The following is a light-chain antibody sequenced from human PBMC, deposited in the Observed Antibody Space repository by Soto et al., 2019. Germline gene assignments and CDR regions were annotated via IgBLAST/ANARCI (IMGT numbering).Light chain of an antibody. CDR3: QRYNDWPQSLT. Sequence: ETVMTQSPATLSVSPGETATLSCRASQSVSSSLAWYQQKHGQAPRLLISGASTRATGVAARFSGSGSGTEFTITISSLQSEDFDVYYCQRYNDWPQSLTVGGGTKVEIK. CDR2: GAS. V-gene: IGKV3-15*01. CDR1: QSVSSS. J-gene: IGKJ4*01.